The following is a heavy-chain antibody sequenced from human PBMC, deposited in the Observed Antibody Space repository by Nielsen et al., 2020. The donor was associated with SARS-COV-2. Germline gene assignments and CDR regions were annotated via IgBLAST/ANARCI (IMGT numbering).Heavy chain of an antibody. CDR2: IKSQSHGSST. CDR1: GFTLSDYA. D-gene: IGHD1-26*01. V-gene: IGHV3-64*01. Sequence: GGSLRLSCAASGFTLSDYAIHWVPQAPGKGLEYVATIKSQSHGSSTSYISSVRGRFTISRDNSKNILYLQMDSLRAEDMAVYYCARDSGGSYDLWGHGTLVTVSS. CDR3: ARDSGGSYDL. J-gene: IGHJ5*02.